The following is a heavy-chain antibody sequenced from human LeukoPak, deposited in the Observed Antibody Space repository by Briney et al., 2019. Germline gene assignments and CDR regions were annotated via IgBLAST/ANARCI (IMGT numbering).Heavy chain of an antibody. CDR1: GFTFSSYA. D-gene: IGHD3-10*01. J-gene: IGHJ4*02. V-gene: IGHV3-23*01. CDR3: ARAPHYGSGSYLDY. Sequence: QPGGSLRLSCAVSGFTFSSYAMSWVRQAPGKGLEWVSAISGSGGSTYYADSVKGRFTISRDNSKNTLYLQMNSLRAEDTAVYYCARAPHYGSGSYLDYWGQGTLVTVSS. CDR2: ISGSGGST.